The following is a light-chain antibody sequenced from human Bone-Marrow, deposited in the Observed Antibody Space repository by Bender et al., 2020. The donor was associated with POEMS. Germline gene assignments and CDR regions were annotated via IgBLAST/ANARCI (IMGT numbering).Light chain of an antibody. CDR3: STFTSSGTNWV. J-gene: IGLJ3*02. CDR2: DVT. Sequence: QSALTQPASVSGSSGHSITISCSGSPRDFTVFNFVSLYQQHPGKAPKLVIYDVTDRPSGVSDRFSGSKSGNTASLTISGLQAGDEATYYCSTFTSSGTNWVFGGGTKLTVV. V-gene: IGLV2-14*01. CDR1: PRDFTVFNF.